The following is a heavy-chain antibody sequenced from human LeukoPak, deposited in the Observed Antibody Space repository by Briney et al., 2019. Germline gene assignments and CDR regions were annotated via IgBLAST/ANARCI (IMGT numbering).Heavy chain of an antibody. V-gene: IGHV3-30*18. J-gene: IGHJ5*02. CDR1: GFTFSSYA. Sequence: GGSLRLSCAASGFTFSSYAMSWVRQAPGKGPEWVAVISYDGSNKYYADSVKGRFTISRDNSKNTLYLQMNSLRAEDTAVYYRAKDGLGIEDYDFWSGYYHNWFDPWGQGTLVTVSS. CDR3: AKDGLGIEDYDFWSGYYHNWFDP. D-gene: IGHD3-3*01. CDR2: ISYDGSNK.